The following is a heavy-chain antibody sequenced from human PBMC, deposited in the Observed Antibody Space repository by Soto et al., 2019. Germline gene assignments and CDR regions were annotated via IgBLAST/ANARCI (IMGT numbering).Heavy chain of an antibody. D-gene: IGHD2-2*02. Sequence: QVQLVQSGAEVKKPGASVKVSCKASGYTFTSYAIHWVRQAPGQRLEWMGWINAGNGNTKYSQKFQGRVTITRDTSAITAYMELSSLRSEDTAVYYCARGLYTPSDYWGQGTLVTVSS. CDR3: ARGLYTPSDY. CDR1: GYTFTSYA. J-gene: IGHJ4*02. V-gene: IGHV1-3*01. CDR2: INAGNGNT.